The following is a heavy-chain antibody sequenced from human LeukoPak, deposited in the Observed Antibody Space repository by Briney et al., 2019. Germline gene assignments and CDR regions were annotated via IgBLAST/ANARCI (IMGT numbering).Heavy chain of an antibody. CDR3: AKDLSGTYSKALGY. CDR2: IRDDGDDK. J-gene: IGHJ4*02. V-gene: IGHV3-30*02. Sequence: PGGSQRLSCAPSVFTFNRYGMHGVRHAPGKGLVWVAYIRDDGDDKDYADNVKGRFTISRDKSKKTLYLQIKSLRAEDTAVYYCAKDLSGTYSKALGYWGQGTMVTVSS. CDR1: VFTFNRYG. D-gene: IGHD1-26*01.